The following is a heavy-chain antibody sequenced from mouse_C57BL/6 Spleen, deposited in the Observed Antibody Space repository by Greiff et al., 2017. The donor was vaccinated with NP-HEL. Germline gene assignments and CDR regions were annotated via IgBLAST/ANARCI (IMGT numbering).Heavy chain of an antibody. CDR2: IHPNSGST. V-gene: IGHV1-64*01. CDR3: ARAGDYDYEGTWFAY. CDR1: GYTFTSYW. Sequence: QVHVKQPGAELVKPGASVKLSCKASGYTFTSYWMHWVKQRPGQGLEWIGMIHPNSGSTNYNEKFKSKATLTVDKSSSTAYMQLSSLTSEDSAVYYCARAGDYDYEGTWFAYWGQGTLVTVSA. J-gene: IGHJ3*01. D-gene: IGHD2-4*01.